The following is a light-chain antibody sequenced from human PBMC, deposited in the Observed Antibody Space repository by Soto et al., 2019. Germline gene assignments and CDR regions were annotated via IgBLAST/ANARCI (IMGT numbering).Light chain of an antibody. V-gene: IGLV2-8*01. CDR1: RSDVGRYNY. Sequence: QSVLTQPPSASGSPGQSVTISCTGTRSDVGRYNYVSWYQLHPGTAPKLMIYEVTIRPSGVSDRFSGSTSGNTASLTVSGLQAEDEADYYCSSYTGGNPAYVFGTGTKVTVL. J-gene: IGLJ1*01. CDR3: SSYTGGNPAYV. CDR2: EVT.